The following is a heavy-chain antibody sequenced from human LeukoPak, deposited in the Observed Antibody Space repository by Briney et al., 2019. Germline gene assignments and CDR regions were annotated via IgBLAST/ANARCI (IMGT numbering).Heavy chain of an antibody. D-gene: IGHD3-22*01. V-gene: IGHV4-39*01. Sequence: PSETLSLTCTVSGGSVSSGNYYWGWIRQPPGKGLEWIGSISYSGSTYYNPSLKSRVTISVDTSKNQFSLKLSSVTAADTAVYYCARPRLSSFDSSGYFDFVYWGQGTLVTVSS. CDR3: ARPRLSSFDSSGYFDFVY. J-gene: IGHJ4*02. CDR2: ISYSGST. CDR1: GGSVSSGNYY.